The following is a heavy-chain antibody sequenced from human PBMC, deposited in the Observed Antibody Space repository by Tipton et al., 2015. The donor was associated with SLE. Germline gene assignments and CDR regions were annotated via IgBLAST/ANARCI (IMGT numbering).Heavy chain of an antibody. CDR2: INHSGFT. CDR3: ARVKLVRYFDWLPDAFDI. J-gene: IGHJ3*02. Sequence: TLSLTCAVYGGSFSGYYWTWIRQPPGKGLECIGEINHSGFTNYNPSLKSRVTISVDTSKNQFSLKLSSVTAADTAVYYCARVKLVRYFDWLPDAFDIWGQGTMVTVSS. V-gene: IGHV4-34*01. D-gene: IGHD3-9*01. CDR1: GGSFSGYY.